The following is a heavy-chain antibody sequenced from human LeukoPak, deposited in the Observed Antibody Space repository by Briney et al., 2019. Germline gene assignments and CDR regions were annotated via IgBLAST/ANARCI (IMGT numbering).Heavy chain of an antibody. CDR3: ALLAVASDFDY. J-gene: IGHJ4*02. Sequence: GGSLRLSCAVSGFPFSFYEMNWVRQAPGKGLEWVSNIASSGATKYYSDSVRGRFSISRDNAKSSLYLQMNSLRVEDTAVYYCALLAVASDFDYWGQGALVTVSS. V-gene: IGHV3-48*03. D-gene: IGHD6-19*01. CDR1: GFPFSFYE. CDR2: IASSGATK.